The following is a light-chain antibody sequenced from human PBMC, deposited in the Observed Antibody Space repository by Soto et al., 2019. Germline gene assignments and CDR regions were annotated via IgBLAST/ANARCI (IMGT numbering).Light chain of an antibody. J-gene: IGLJ1*01. CDR3: QAWDTGTQTYV. V-gene: IGLV4-69*01. CDR1: SGHGSNA. Sequence: QPVLTQSPSASASLGASVKLTCTLSSGHGSNAIAWHQQQPDKGPRYLMKLKSDGXXXXXXXXXXRFSGSSSGAERYLAIXXXQSEDEXXYYCQAWDTGTQTYVFGTGTKLTVL. CDR2: LKSDGXX.